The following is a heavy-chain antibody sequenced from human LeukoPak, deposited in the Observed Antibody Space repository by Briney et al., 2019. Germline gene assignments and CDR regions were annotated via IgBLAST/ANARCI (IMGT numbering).Heavy chain of an antibody. J-gene: IGHJ4*02. Sequence: GGSLRLSCAASGFTFSSYWMHWVRQAAVKGLVWVSRFNSDGSTTSYADSVKGRFTISRDNVENTLYLQMNSLRAEDTAVYYCARGRYYFDYWGQGTLVTVSS. V-gene: IGHV3-74*01. CDR1: GFTFSSYW. D-gene: IGHD4-17*01. CDR3: ARGRYYFDY. CDR2: FNSDGSTT.